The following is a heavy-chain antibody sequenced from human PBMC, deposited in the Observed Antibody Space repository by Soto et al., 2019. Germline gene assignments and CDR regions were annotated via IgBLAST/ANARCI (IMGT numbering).Heavy chain of an antibody. CDR2: IYSGGST. CDR3: ARVGGHYYYYYYMDV. J-gene: IGHJ6*03. V-gene: IGHV3-66*01. CDR1: GFTVSSNY. Sequence: GGSLRLSCAASGFTVSSNYMSWVRQAPGKGLEWVSVIYSGGSTYYADSVKGRFTISRDNSKNTLYLQMNSLRAEDTAVYYCARVGGHYYYYYYMDVWGKGTTVTVS. D-gene: IGHD2-15*01.